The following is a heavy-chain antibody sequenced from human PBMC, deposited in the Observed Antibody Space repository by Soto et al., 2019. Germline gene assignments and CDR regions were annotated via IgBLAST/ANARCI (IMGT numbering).Heavy chain of an antibody. J-gene: IGHJ4*02. Sequence: SETLSLTCTVSGGSISSSSSYWGWIRQPPGKGLEWVGSIYYLGNTYYNPSLGSRVTISVDTSKNQFSLKLRSVTAADTAVFYCAKDVGSTMIVVVITTDLDYWGQGTLVTVSS. CDR3: AKDVGSTMIVVVITTDLDY. CDR1: GGSISSSSSY. D-gene: IGHD3-22*01. V-gene: IGHV4-39*02. CDR2: IYYLGNT.